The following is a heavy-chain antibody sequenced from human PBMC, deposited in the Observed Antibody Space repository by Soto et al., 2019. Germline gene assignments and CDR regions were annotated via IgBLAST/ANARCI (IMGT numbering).Heavy chain of an antibody. D-gene: IGHD6-19*01. J-gene: IGHJ4*02. V-gene: IGHV3-30*18. CDR2: ISYDGSNK. Sequence: PGGSLRLSCAAYGFTFSSYGMHWVRQAPGKGLEWVAVISYDGSNKYYADSVKGRFTISRDNSKNTLYLQMNSLRAEDTAVYYCAKAGYSSGFDYWGQGTLVTVSS. CDR3: AKAGYSSGFDY. CDR1: GFTFSSYG.